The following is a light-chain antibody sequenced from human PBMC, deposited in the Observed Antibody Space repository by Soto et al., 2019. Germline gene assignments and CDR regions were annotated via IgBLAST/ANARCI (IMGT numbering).Light chain of an antibody. CDR1: QSISNW. V-gene: IGKV1-5*03. CDR2: KAS. Sequence: DIQMTQSPSTLSASVGDRVTITCRASQSISNWLAWYQQRPGKAPKLLIYKASNSEGGVPSRFSGSGYGTEFNLTMSSLQPDDFAVYFCQQYKTYARTFGQGTKVEIK. CDR3: QQYKTYART. J-gene: IGKJ1*01.